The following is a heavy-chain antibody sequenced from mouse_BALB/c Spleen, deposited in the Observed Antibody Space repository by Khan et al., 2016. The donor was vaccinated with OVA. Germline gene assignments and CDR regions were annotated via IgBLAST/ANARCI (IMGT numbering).Heavy chain of an antibody. J-gene: IGHJ2*01. CDR1: GYTFTNSC. CDR3: TRERIGN. Sequence: QVQLKESGAELAKSGASVKMSCKASGYTFTNSCMHWVKQRPGQGLEWIGYINPTSGYTDYNEKFKDRATLSADKSSSPAYLQLSSLTSEDAAAYYCTRERIGNWGQGTTLTVSS. V-gene: IGHV1-7*01. CDR2: INPTSGYT.